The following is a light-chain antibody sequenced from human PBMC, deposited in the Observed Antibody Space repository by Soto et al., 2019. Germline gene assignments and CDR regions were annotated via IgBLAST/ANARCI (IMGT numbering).Light chain of an antibody. J-gene: IGLJ1*01. V-gene: IGLV2-14*01. CDR1: SSDVGGYNY. CDR2: DVS. CDR3: SSYTGSSTYG. Sequence: QSVLTQPASVSGSPGQSITISCTGTSSDVGGYNYVSWYQQHPGKAPKLMIYDVSTRPSGVSNRFSGSKSGNTASLTISGLQAEDEADYYCSSYTGSSTYGFGTGTKLTVL.